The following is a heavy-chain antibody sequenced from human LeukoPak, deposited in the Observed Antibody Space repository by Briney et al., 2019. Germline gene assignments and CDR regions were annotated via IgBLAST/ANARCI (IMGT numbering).Heavy chain of an antibody. CDR1: GGSISSGSYY. V-gene: IGHV4-61*02. CDR3: ARVSGGNYDFWSGYYDPFDY. Sequence: PSETLSLTCTVSGGSISSGSYYWSWIRQPAGKGLEWIGRIYTSGSTNYNPSLKSRVTISVDTSKNQFSLKLSSVTAADTAVYYCARVSGGNYDFWSGYYDPFDYWGQGTLVTVSS. CDR2: IYTSGST. D-gene: IGHD3-3*01. J-gene: IGHJ4*02.